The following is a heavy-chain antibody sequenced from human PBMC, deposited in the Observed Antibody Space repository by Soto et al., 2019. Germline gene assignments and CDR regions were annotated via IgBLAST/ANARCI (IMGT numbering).Heavy chain of an antibody. CDR2: IYYSGST. CDR1: GGSVSSGSYY. V-gene: IGHV4-61*01. Sequence: LSLTCTVSGGSVSSGSYYWSWIRQPPGKGLEWIGYIYYSGSTNYNPSLKSRVTISVDTSKNQFSLKLSSVTAADTAVYYCARHSSGWYWFDPWGQGTLVTVSS. D-gene: IGHD6-19*01. CDR3: ARHSSGWYWFDP. J-gene: IGHJ5*02.